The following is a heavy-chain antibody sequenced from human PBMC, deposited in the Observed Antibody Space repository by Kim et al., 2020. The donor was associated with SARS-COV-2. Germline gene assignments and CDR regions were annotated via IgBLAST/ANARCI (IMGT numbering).Heavy chain of an antibody. D-gene: IGHD2-21*02. CDR1: GFTFGDYA. CDR3: TRGHIVVVTAIFDY. J-gene: IGHJ4*02. V-gene: IGHV3-49*03. CDR2: IRSKAYGGTT. Sequence: GGSLRLSCTASGFTFGDYAMSWFRQAPGKGLEWVGFIRSKAYGGTTEYAASVKGRFTISRDDSKSIAYLQMNSLKTEDTAVYYCTRGHIVVVTAIFDYWGQGTLVTVSS.